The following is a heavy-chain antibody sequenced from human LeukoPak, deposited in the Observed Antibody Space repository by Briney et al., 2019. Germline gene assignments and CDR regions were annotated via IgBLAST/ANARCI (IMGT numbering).Heavy chain of an antibody. CDR2: IDPNGRYT. J-gene: IGHJ3*02. D-gene: IGHD2-8*01. CDR1: GFTFSNHY. V-gene: IGHV3-74*01. CDR3: AKGRKQWWTFDVLDM. Sequence: PGGSLRLSCAASGFTFSNHYMHWVRQAPGKGLVSVSRIDPNGRYTSYADSVKGRFTISRDNSETTLYLQMNSLRPEDTAVYHCAKGRKQWWTFDVLDMWGQGTVVTVSS.